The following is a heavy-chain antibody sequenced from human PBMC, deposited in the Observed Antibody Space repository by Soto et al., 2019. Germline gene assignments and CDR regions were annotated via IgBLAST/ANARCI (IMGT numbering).Heavy chain of an antibody. Sequence: SETLSLTCTVSGGSISSGGYYWSWIRQHPGKGLEWIGYIYYSGSTYHNPSLKSRVTISVDTSKNQFSLKLSSVTAADTAVYYCARVRGYSYGLDYWGQGTLVTVSS. J-gene: IGHJ4*02. CDR1: GGSISSGGYY. V-gene: IGHV4-31*03. D-gene: IGHD5-18*01. CDR2: IYYSGST. CDR3: ARVRGYSYGLDY.